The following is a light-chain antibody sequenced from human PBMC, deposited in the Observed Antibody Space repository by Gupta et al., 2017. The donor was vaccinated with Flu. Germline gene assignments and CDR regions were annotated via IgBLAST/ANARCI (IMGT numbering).Light chain of an antibody. V-gene: IGLV2-14*01. J-gene: IGLJ1*01. Sequence: TSSDVGGYNYVSWVQHHPGNAPKIIISDVSSRPSGVSNRFSGSKSGNTASLTISGLQAEDEADYYCNSYTSTGARVFGTGTKVTVL. CDR2: DVS. CDR3: NSYTSTGARV. CDR1: SSDVGGYNY.